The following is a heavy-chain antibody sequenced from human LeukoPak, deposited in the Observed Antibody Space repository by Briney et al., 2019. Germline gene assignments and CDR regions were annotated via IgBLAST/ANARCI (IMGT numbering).Heavy chain of an antibody. V-gene: IGHV3-23*01. Sequence: PGGSLRLSCAVSGFTFSSYVMSWVRQAPGKGLEWVSAISVSGGSTNYAASVKGRFTISRDNSKNTLYLQMNSLRAEDTAIYYCAKGQDTVLLVSNWFDPWGQGTLVTVSS. D-gene: IGHD2-8*01. CDR3: AKGQDTVLLVSNWFDP. CDR2: ISVSGGST. J-gene: IGHJ5*02. CDR1: GFTFSSYV.